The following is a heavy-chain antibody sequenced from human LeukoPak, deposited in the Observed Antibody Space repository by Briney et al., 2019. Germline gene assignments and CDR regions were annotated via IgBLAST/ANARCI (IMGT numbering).Heavy chain of an antibody. Sequence: ASVKVSCKASRYTFTNYAIHWVRQAPGQRFEWMGWINAANGHTKYSQEFQDRITITRDTSATTAYMELSNLRSEDMALYYCARGRGPPNTNRDFYYYYYMDVWGTGTTVTVSS. CDR3: ARGRGPPNTNRDFYYYYYMDV. CDR2: INAANGHT. D-gene: IGHD3-10*01. V-gene: IGHV1-3*03. CDR1: RYTFTNYA. J-gene: IGHJ6*03.